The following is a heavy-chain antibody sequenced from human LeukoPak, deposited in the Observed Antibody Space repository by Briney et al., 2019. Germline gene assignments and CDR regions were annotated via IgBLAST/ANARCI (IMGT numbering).Heavy chain of an antibody. J-gene: IGHJ6*03. CDR1: GGSISSSSYY. CDR3: ARGNRGVMLYYYYMDV. V-gene: IGHV4-39*01. D-gene: IGHD3-16*01. CDR2: IYYSGST. Sequence: SETLSLTCTVSGGSISSSSYYWGWIRQPPGKGLEWIGSIYYSGSTYYNPSLKSRVTISVDTSKNQFSLKLSSVTAADTAVYYCARGNRGVMLYYYYMDVWGKGTTVTVSS.